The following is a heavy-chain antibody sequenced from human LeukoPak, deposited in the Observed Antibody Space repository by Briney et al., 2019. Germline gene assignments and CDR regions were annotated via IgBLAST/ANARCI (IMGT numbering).Heavy chain of an antibody. D-gene: IGHD4-17*01. Sequence: SETLSLTCTVSGGSINSNGYYWGWIRQPPGKGLECIGSIHYSGATYYNPSLKSRVTISLDTSKNQFSLRLTSVTAADTAVYYCARHEDYGRYDYWGRGTLVTVSS. V-gene: IGHV4-39*01. J-gene: IGHJ4*02. CDR3: ARHEDYGRYDY. CDR1: GGSINSNGYY. CDR2: IHYSGAT.